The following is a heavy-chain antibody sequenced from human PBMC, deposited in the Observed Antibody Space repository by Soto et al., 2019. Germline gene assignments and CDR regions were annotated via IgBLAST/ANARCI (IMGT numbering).Heavy chain of an antibody. CDR2: IDVGGRT. V-gene: IGHV3-66*01. CDR1: GITVGRRY. Sequence: LVESGGGLVQPGGSLRLACEASGITVGRRYVSWVRQAPGQGLQWVSLIDVGGRTTYADSVKGRFIISRDNSNNMVYLQMNGLRAEDTAVYYCASDPYSRIAGLWGQGILVTVSS. D-gene: IGHD6-13*01. J-gene: IGHJ4*02. CDR3: ASDPYSRIAGL.